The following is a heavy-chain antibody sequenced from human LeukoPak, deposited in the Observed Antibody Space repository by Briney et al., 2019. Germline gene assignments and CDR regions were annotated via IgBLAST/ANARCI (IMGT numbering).Heavy chain of an antibody. D-gene: IGHD3-9*01. CDR1: GYTLTELS. CDR3: ARGLFTLTGYYRWFDP. CDR2: FDPEDGET. V-gene: IGHV1-24*01. Sequence: ASVKVSCKVSGYTLTELSMHWVRQAPGKGLEWMGGFDPEDGETIYAQKFQGRVTMTEDTSTDTAYMELSSLRSEDTAVYYCARGLFTLTGYYRWFDPWGQGTLVTVSS. J-gene: IGHJ5*02.